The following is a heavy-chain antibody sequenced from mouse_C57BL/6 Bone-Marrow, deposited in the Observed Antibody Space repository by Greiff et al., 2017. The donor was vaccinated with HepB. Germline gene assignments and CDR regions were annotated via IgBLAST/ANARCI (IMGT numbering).Heavy chain of an antibody. V-gene: IGHV1-4*01. CDR2: INPSSGYT. CDR1: GYTFTSYT. Sequence: VQLQQSGAELARPGASVKMSCKASGYTFTSYTMHWVKQRPGQGLEWIGYINPSSGYTKYNQKFKDKATLTADKSSSTAYMQLSSLTSEDSAVYYCARAKDYDLDYWGQGTTLTVSS. CDR3: ARAKDYDLDY. J-gene: IGHJ2*01. D-gene: IGHD2-4*01.